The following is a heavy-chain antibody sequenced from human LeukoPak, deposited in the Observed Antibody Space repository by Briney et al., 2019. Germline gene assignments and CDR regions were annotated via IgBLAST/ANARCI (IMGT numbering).Heavy chain of an antibody. CDR1: GFTFSSYW. V-gene: IGHV3-74*03. CDR2: INSDGSSI. D-gene: IGHD5-12*01. Sequence: GGSLRLSCAASGFTFSSYWMHWVRQAPGKGLVWVSRINSDGSSITYADSVKGRFTISRDNAKNTLCLQMNSLRVEDTAVYYCAREGRVSGYDFDCWGQGTLVTVSS. J-gene: IGHJ4*02. CDR3: AREGRVSGYDFDC.